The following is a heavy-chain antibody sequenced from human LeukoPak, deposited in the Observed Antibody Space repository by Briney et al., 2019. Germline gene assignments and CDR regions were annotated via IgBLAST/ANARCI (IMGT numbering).Heavy chain of an antibody. CDR3: WLLSFDY. D-gene: IGHD3-9*01. Sequence: GGSLRLSCAASGFTFSSYAMSWVRQAPGKGLEGVSAISGSGGSTYYADSVKGRFTISRDNSKNTLYLQMNSLRAEDTAVYFDWLLSFDYWGQGTLVTVSS. J-gene: IGHJ4*02. CDR2: ISGSGGST. CDR1: GFTFSSYA. V-gene: IGHV3-23*01.